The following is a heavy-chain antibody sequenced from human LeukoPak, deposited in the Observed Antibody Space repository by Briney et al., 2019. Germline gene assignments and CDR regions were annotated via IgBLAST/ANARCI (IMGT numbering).Heavy chain of an antibody. J-gene: IGHJ3*02. CDR3: ASSRMDDFWSGYYLPHAFDI. V-gene: IGHV4-61*02. D-gene: IGHD3-3*01. CDR1: GGSISSETYY. CDR2: IYTSGST. Sequence: SQTLSLTCTVSGGSISSETYYWTWVRQPAGKGLEWIGRIYTSGSTNYNPSLKSRVTMSVDTSKNQFSLKLSSVTAADTAVYYCASSRMDDFWSGYYLPHAFDIWGQGTMVTVSS.